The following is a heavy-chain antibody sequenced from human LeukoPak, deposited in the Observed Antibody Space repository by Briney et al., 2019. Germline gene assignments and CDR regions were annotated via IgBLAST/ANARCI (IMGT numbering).Heavy chain of an antibody. V-gene: IGHV3-21*01. Sequence: GGSLRLSRAASGFTFSSYSMNWVRQAPGKGLEWVSSISSSSSYIYYADSVKGRSTISRDNAKNSLYLQMNSLRAEDTAVYYCARDGRISYYYDSSGYYPTDYWGQGTLVTVSS. J-gene: IGHJ4*02. CDR3: ARDGRISYYYDSSGYYPTDY. D-gene: IGHD3-22*01. CDR1: GFTFSSYS. CDR2: ISSSSSYI.